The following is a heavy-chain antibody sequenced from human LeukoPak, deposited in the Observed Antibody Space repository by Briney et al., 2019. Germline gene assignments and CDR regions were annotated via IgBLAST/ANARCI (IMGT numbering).Heavy chain of an antibody. CDR2: IYYSGST. J-gene: IGHJ5*02. Sequence: SETPSLTCTVSGGSISSYYWSWIRQPPGKGLEWIGYIYYSGSTNYNPSLKSRVTISVDTSKNQFSLKLSSVTAADTAVYYCAREDCSGGSCYSRWFDPWGQGTLVTVSS. CDR3: AREDCSGGSCYSRWFDP. CDR1: GGSISSYY. D-gene: IGHD2-15*01. V-gene: IGHV4-59*01.